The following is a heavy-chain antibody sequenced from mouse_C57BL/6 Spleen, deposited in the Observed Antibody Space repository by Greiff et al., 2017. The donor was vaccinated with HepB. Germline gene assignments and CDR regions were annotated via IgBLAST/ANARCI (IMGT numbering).Heavy chain of an antibody. CDR1: GFSLTSYG. J-gene: IGHJ4*01. CDR3: AKAEGITTVVAREYAMDY. V-gene: IGHV2-5*01. CDR2: IWRGGST. D-gene: IGHD1-1*01. Sequence: QVQLQQSGPGLVQPSQSLSITCTVSGFSLTSYGVHWVRQSPGKGLEWLGVIWRGGSTDYNAAFMSRLSITKDNSKSQVFFKMNSLQADDTAIYYCAKAEGITTVVAREYAMDYWGQGTSVTVSS.